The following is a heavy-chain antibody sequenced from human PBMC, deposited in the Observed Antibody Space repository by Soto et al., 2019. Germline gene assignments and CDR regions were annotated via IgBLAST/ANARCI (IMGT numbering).Heavy chain of an antibody. CDR3: AREDGVVGSSSAFDH. J-gene: IGHJ4*02. D-gene: IGHD1-26*01. CDR1: GFTFSTYT. V-gene: IGHV3-21*01. Sequence: EVQVVESGGGLVKPGGSLRLSCVFSGFTFSTYTMNWVRQAPGKGLEWVSSINGRTNYVYYADSVKGRFTISRDNAKNALYLQMNRLRAEDTAIYYCAREDGVVGSSSAFDHWGLGTLVTVSS. CDR2: INGRTNYV.